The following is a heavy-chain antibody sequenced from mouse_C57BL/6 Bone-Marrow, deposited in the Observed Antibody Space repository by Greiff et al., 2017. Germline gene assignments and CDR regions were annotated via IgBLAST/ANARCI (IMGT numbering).Heavy chain of an antibody. D-gene: IGHD3-2*02. CDR3: ARNYGQLRLPAY. V-gene: IGHV2-2*01. J-gene: IGHJ3*01. CDR2: IWSGGST. Sequence: VMLVESGPGLVQPSQSLSITCTVSGFSLTSYGVHWVRQSPGKGLEWLGVIWSGGSTDYTAAFISRLSISKDNSKSQVFFKMNSLQADDTAIYYCARNYGQLRLPAYWGQGTLVTVSA. CDR1: GFSLTSYG.